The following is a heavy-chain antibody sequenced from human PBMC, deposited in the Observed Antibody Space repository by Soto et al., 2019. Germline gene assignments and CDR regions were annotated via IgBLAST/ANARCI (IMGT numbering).Heavy chain of an antibody. J-gene: IGHJ2*01. CDR2: INNSGST. D-gene: IGHD2-15*01. Sequence: GKGLEWIGEINNSGSTNYNPPLKSRVPISVDTSKNQFSLKLSSVTAADTAVYYCACFFFEAEHGIRWWHPVSAFLLNRSSDL. CDR3: ACFFFEAEHGIRWWHPVSAFLLNRSSDL. V-gene: IGHV4-34*01.